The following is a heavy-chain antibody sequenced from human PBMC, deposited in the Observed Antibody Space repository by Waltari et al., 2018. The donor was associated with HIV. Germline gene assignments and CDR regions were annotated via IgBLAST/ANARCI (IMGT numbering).Heavy chain of an antibody. CDR3: ARGTYYYDSSGYYDNLPFDY. CDR1: GFPFGTST. CDR2: ISSSSTYI. V-gene: IGHV3-21*01. J-gene: IGHJ4*02. Sequence: EVQLVESGGGLVKPGGSLSLPCRASGFPFGTSTMNWSSQDPRKGLEWVSSISSSSTYIYYADSVKGRFTISRDNAKNSLYLQMNSLRAEDTAVYFCARGTYYYDSSGYYDNLPFDYWGQGTLVTVSS. D-gene: IGHD3-22*01.